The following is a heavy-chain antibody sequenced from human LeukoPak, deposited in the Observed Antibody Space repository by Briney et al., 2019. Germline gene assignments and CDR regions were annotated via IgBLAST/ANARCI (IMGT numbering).Heavy chain of an antibody. V-gene: IGHV5-51*01. J-gene: IGHJ4*02. Sequence: GESLKISCKGSGYSFTNYWIGWVRQMSGKGLEWMGNIYPGDSDTTYSPSFQGQVTMSADKSISTAYLQWNSLKASDTAMYYCVRNLTVWGQGTLVTVSS. CDR3: VRNLTV. CDR1: GYSFTNYW. D-gene: IGHD7-27*01. CDR2: IYPGDSDT.